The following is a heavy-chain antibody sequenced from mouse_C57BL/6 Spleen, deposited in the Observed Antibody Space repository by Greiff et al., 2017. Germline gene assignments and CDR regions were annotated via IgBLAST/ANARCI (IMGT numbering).Heavy chain of an antibody. J-gene: IGHJ3*01. V-gene: IGHV5-4*01. D-gene: IGHD2-4*01. CDR3: ARGSMITTRGFAY. Sequence: EVQLQESGGGLVKPGGSLKLSCAASGFTFSSYAMSWVRQTPEKRLEWVATISDGGSYTYYPDNVKGRFTISRDNAKNNLYLQMSHLKSEDTAMYYCARGSMITTRGFAYWGQGTLVTVSA. CDR2: ISDGGSYT. CDR1: GFTFSSYA.